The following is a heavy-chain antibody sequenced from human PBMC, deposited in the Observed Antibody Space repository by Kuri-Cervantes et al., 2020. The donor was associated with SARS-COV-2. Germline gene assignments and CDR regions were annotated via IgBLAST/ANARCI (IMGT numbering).Heavy chain of an antibody. CDR1: GGSISSYY. J-gene: IGHJ4*02. CDR2: IYYSGST. V-gene: IGHV4-59*04. Sequence: SETLSLTCTVSGGSISSYYWSWIRQPPGKGLEWIGYIYYSGSTYYNPSLKSRVTISVDTSKNQFSLKLSSVTAADTAVYYCARPLAAAGYYYFDYWGQGTLVTGYS. CDR3: ARPLAAAGYYYFDY. D-gene: IGHD6-13*01.